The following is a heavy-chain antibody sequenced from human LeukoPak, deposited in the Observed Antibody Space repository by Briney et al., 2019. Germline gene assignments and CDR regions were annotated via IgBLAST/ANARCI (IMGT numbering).Heavy chain of an antibody. Sequence: RASVKVSCKASGYTFTSYYMHWVRQAPGQGLEWMGWMNPNSGNTGYAQKFQGRVTMTRNTSISTAYMELSSLRSEDTAVYYCARSYTYYYGSGSYDYWGQGTLVTVSS. D-gene: IGHD3-10*01. J-gene: IGHJ4*02. CDR3: ARSYTYYYGSGSYDY. CDR2: MNPNSGNT. CDR1: GYTFTSYY. V-gene: IGHV1-8*02.